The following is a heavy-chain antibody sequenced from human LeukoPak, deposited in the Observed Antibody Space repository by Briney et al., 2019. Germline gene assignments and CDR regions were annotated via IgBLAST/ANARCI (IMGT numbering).Heavy chain of an antibody. Sequence: PSETLSLTCTVSGGSISSYYWSWIRQPPGKGLEWIGYIYYSGSTNYNPSLKSRVTKSVDTSKNQFSLKLSSVTAADTAVYYCARFQGGIDYWGQGTLVTVSS. J-gene: IGHJ4*02. CDR2: IYYSGST. V-gene: IGHV4-59*08. CDR1: GGSISSYY. D-gene: IGHD3-16*01. CDR3: ARFQGGIDY.